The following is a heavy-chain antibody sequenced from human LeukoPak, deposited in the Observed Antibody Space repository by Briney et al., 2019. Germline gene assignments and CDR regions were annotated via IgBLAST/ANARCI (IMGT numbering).Heavy chain of an antibody. CDR1: VFTLSYYW. V-gene: IGHV3-7*01. D-gene: IGHD3-22*01. CDR2: INQDGSEI. Sequence: GGSLRLFCTAYVFTLSYYWVSRVRQAPGKGLEWLANINQDGSEIYYVDSVKGRFTISRDNGKNSLYLQINSLRADDTGVYYCARDEGRLIVGRTTNIFFDLWGRGTLVTVSS. J-gene: IGHJ2*01. CDR3: ARDEGRLIVGRTTNIFFDL.